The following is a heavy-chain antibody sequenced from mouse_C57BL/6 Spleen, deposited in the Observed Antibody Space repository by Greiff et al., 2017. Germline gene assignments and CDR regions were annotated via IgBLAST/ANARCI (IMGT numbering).Heavy chain of an antibody. J-gene: IGHJ1*03. D-gene: IGHD2-4*01. CDR2: IHPNSGST. V-gene: IGHV1-64*01. CDR3: ARDYDYGTEYFDV. CDR1: GYTFTSYW. Sequence: QVQLQQPGAELVKPGASVKLSCKASGYTFTSYWMHWVKQRPGQGLEWIGMIHPNSGSTNYNVKFKSKATLTVDKSSSTAYMQRSSLTSEDSAVYYCARDYDYGTEYFDVWGTGTTVTVSS.